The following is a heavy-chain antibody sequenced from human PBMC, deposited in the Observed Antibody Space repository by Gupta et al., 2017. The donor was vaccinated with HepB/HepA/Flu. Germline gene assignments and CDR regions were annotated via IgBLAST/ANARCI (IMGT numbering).Heavy chain of an antibody. J-gene: IGHJ4*02. Sequence: QVQLVQSGADVKKPGASVKVSCKASGYTFTGYYTHWVRQAPGQGLEWMGWINPNNGRTKYVEKFQGRVTMTRDTSISTAYMALIRLTSNDTAIYFCARFSSQRYFYDYWGQGTLVTVTS. CDR1: GYTFTGYY. V-gene: IGHV1-2*02. CDR3: ARFSSQRYFYDY. D-gene: IGHD2-2*01. CDR2: INPNNGRT.